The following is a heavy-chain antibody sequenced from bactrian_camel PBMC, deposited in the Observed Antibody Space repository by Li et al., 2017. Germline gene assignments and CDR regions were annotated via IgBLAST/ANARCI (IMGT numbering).Heavy chain of an antibody. D-gene: IGHD7*01. CDR2: SSSDGST. V-gene: IGHV3S66*01. CDR1: GFSFDASE. Sequence: QLVESGGGSVQAGQTLRLSCTASGFSFDASEMGRYRQAPGKGCEVVSKSSSDGSTYYPDSVKGPVTISRDNAKNTLYLQMNSLKIEDMAMYYCATEVVPYYWGQGTQVTV. J-gene: IGHJ4*01. CDR3: ATEVVPYY.